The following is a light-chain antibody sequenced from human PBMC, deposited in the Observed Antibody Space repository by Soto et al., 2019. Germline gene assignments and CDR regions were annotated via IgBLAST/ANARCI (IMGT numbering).Light chain of an antibody. V-gene: IGKV3-15*01. CDR2: DAS. Sequence: EIVLTQSPDTLSVSPGERATLSCRASQSVDSNLAWYQQKPGQPPRLLIYDASTRATGIPARINGSGSGAEFTLTISSLQSEDFAVYYCQQYNNWRTFGQGTKVDIK. CDR1: QSVDSN. J-gene: IGKJ1*01. CDR3: QQYNNWRT.